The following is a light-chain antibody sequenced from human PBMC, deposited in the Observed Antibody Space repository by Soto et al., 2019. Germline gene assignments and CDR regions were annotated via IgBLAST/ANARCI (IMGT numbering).Light chain of an antibody. CDR2: TNN. CDR3: AAWDDRLNGWV. J-gene: IGLJ3*02. CDR1: SSNIETNT. V-gene: IGLV1-44*01. Sequence: QSVLTQPPSASGTPGQRVTLSCSGSSSNIETNTVSWYQQLPGTAPKLLIYTNNQRPSGVPDRFSGSKSGTSASLAISGLQSEDAADYYCAAWDDRLNGWVFGGGTKLTVL.